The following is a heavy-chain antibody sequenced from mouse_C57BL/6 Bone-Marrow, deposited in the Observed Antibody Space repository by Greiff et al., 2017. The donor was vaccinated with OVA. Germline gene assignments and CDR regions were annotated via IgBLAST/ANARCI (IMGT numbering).Heavy chain of an antibody. J-gene: IGHJ4*01. Sequence: VKLVESGPGLVAPSQSLSITCTVSGFSLTSYGVSWVRQPPVKGLEWLGVIWGDGSTNYHSALISRLSISKDNYKSQVFLKLNRLQTDDTATYYCAKDWGTVVAYDYAMDYWGQGTSVTVSS. CDR2: IWGDGST. CDR1: GFSLTSYG. CDR3: AKDWGTVVAYDYAMDY. D-gene: IGHD1-1*01. V-gene: IGHV2-3*01.